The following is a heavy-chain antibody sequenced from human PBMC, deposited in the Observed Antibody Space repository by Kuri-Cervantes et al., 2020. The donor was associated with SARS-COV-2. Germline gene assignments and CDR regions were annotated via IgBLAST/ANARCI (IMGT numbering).Heavy chain of an antibody. V-gene: IGHV6-1*01. CDR3: ARVHPGPEFYYGMDV. Sequence: LRLSCAISGDSVSSNTAAWNWIRQSPSRGLEWLGRTYYRFKWYNDYAVSVKSRITINPDTSKNQFSLHLNSVTPEDTAVYYCARVHPGPEFYYGMDVWGQGTTVTVSS. CDR1: GDSVSSNTAA. CDR2: TYYRFKWYN. D-gene: IGHD3-10*01. J-gene: IGHJ6*02.